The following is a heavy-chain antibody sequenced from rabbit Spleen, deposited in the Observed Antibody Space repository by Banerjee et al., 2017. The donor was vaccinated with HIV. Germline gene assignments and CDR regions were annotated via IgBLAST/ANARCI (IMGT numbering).Heavy chain of an antibody. Sequence: ELVESAGGLVQPGGSLKLSCKASEFDFSSYGVSWVRQAPGKGLEWIGYIDTGSSGFTYFATWAKGRFTCSKTSSTTVTLQMTSLTAADTATYFCARDTSSSFSSYGMDLWGPGTLVTVS. CDR2: IDTGSSGFT. CDR3: ARDTSSSFSSYGMDL. CDR1: EFDFSSYG. D-gene: IGHD1-1*01. V-gene: IGHV1S45*01. J-gene: IGHJ6*01.